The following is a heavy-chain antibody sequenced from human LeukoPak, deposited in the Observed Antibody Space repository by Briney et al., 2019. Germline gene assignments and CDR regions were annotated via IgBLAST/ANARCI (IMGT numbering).Heavy chain of an antibody. CDR1: GFTVSSNY. CDR2: IYSGGSI. CDR3: ATSSGFYVGDY. J-gene: IGHJ4*02. V-gene: IGHV3-53*01. Sequence: GGSLILSCAASGFTVSSNYMSWVRQAPGKGLEWVSVIYSGGSIYYADSVKGRFTISRDNSKNTLYLQMNSLRAEDTAVYYCATSSGFYVGDYWGQGTLVTVSS. D-gene: IGHD3-16*01.